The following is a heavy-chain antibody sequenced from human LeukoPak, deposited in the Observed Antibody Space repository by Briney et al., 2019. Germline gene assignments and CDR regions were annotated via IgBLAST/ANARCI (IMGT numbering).Heavy chain of an antibody. J-gene: IGHJ5*01. CDR2: INWKSDNI. CDR3: VKDSAGESSDWLDS. CDR1: GFTFNEYA. V-gene: IGHV3-9*01. Sequence: GGSLRLSCAVSGFTFNEYAMHWVRQAPGKGLEWISSINWKSDNIAYADSVKGRFTVSRDNARNSLHLQMNSLRIEDTALYFCVKDSAGESSDWLDSWGQGTLVTIAS. D-gene: IGHD6-19*01.